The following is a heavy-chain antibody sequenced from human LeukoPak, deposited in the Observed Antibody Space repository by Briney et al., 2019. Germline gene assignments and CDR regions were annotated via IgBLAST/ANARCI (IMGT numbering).Heavy chain of an antibody. V-gene: IGHV3-23*01. Sequence: GGSLRLSCTASGFTFNTYAMSWVRQAPGKGLEWVSTIITTGGVSDYADSVKGRFTISRDNSKNTLYLQMNSLRAEDTAVYYCAKGRGTDDYWGQGTLVTVSS. J-gene: IGHJ4*02. CDR3: AKGRGTDDY. D-gene: IGHD2-15*01. CDR2: IITTGGVS. CDR1: GFTFNTYA.